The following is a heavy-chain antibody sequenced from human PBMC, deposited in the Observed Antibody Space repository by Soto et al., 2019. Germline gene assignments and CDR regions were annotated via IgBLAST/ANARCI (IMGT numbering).Heavy chain of an antibody. Sequence: QVQLVQSGAEVKKPGASVKVSCKASGYTFTSYGISWVRQAPGQGLEWMGWISAYNGNTNYAQKLKGRXTXTEXPATSTAYMDLWSLRSDDAAVYDLARSGVWEPRDYWGQGTLVTVSS. V-gene: IGHV1-18*01. CDR1: GYTFTSYG. J-gene: IGHJ4*02. CDR3: ARSGVWEPRDY. D-gene: IGHD1-26*01. CDR2: ISAYNGNT.